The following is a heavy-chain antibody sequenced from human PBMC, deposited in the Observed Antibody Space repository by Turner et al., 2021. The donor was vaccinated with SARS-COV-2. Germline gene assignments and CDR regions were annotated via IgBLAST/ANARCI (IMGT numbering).Heavy chain of an antibody. Sequence: QVQLQESGPGLVTPSGTLSLTCAVSGGSISSSNWWSWVRQPPGKGLEWIGEIYHSGGTNYNPSLKSRGTISVDKSKNQFSLHLSSVTAADTAVYYCAKRYCSGGSCSNFDYWGQGTLVTVSS. CDR3: AKRYCSGGSCSNFDY. D-gene: IGHD2-15*01. J-gene: IGHJ4*02. CDR2: IYHSGGT. CDR1: GGSISSSNW. V-gene: IGHV4-4*02.